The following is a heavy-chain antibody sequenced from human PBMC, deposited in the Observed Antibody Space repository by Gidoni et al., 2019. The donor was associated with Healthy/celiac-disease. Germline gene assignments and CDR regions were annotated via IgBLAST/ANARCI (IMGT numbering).Heavy chain of an antibody. Sequence: EVQLVESGGGLVQPGGSLRLSCAASGFTVSSYWMSWVRQAPGKGLEWVANIKQDGSEKYYVDSVKGRFTISRDNAKNSLYLQMNSLRAEDTAVYYCASRPGGRAAAGTWWFDPWGQGTLVTVSS. V-gene: IGHV3-7*01. J-gene: IGHJ5*02. CDR1: GFTVSSYW. CDR3: ASRPGGRAAAGTWWFDP. CDR2: IKQDGSEK. D-gene: IGHD6-13*01.